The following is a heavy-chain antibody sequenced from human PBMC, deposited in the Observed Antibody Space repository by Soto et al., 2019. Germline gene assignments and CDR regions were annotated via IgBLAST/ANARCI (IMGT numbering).Heavy chain of an antibody. CDR3: AREVETSDPFFAF. Sequence: PGKGLEWVAVISYDGSNKYYADSVKGRFTISRDNSKNTLYLQMNSLRAEDTAVYYCAREVETSDPFFAFWGQGSLVPVSS. D-gene: IGHD1-1*01. J-gene: IGHJ4*02. CDR2: ISYDGSNK. V-gene: IGHV3-30-3*01.